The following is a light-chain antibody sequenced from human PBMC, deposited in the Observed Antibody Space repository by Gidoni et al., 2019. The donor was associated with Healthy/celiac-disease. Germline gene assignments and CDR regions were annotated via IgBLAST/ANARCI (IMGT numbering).Light chain of an antibody. J-gene: IGKJ3*01. CDR1: QSISSW. V-gene: IGKV1-5*03. CDR3: QQYNSYSRGT. CDR2: KAS. Sequence: DIQMTQSPSTLSASVGDRVTITCRASQSISSWLAWYQQKPGKAPKLLIYKASSLESGVPSRFSGSGSGTEFTLTISSLQPDDFATYYCQQYNSYSRGTFGPGTKVDIQ.